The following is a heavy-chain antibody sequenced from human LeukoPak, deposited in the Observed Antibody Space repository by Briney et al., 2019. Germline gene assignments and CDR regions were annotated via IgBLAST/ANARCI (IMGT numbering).Heavy chain of an antibody. D-gene: IGHD3-3*01. CDR2: IIPIFGTA. V-gene: IGHV1-69*13. CDR3: ATGARFPLDAFDI. CDR1: GGTFSSYA. J-gene: IGHJ3*02. Sequence: SVKVSCKAPGGTFSSYAISWVRRAPGQGLEWMGGIIPIFGTANYAQKFQGRVTITADESTSTAYMELSSLRSEDTAVYYCATGARFPLDAFDIWGQGTMVTVSS.